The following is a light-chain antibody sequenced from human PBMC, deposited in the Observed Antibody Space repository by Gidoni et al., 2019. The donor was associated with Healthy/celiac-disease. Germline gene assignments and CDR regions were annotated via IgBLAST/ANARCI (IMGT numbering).Light chain of an antibody. J-gene: IGLJ2*01. CDR2: QDS. Sequence: SYELTQPPSVSESPGQPASITCSGDKLGDKYACCYQQKPGKSPVLVIYQDSKRPSGIPERFSGSNSGNTATLTISGTQAMDEADYYCQAWDSSTVVFGGGTKLTVL. CDR3: QAWDSSTVV. V-gene: IGLV3-1*01. CDR1: KLGDKY.